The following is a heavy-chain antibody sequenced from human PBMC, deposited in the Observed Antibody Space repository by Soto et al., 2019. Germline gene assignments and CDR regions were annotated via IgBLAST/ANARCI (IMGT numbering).Heavy chain of an antibody. V-gene: IGHV3-43*02. CDR2: ISWDGGST. CDR3: AKDINDYDSSGYLYGMDV. CDR1: GFTFSSYW. D-gene: IGHD3-22*01. J-gene: IGHJ6*02. Sequence: EVQLVESGGGLVQPGGSLRLSCAASGFTFSSYWMSWVRQAPGKGLEWVSLISWDGGSTYYADSVKGRFTISRDNSKNSLYLQMNSLRTEDTALYYCAKDINDYDSSGYLYGMDVWGQGTTVTVSS.